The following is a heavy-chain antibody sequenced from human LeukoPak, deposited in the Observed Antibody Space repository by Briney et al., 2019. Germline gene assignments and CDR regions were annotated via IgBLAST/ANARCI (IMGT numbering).Heavy chain of an antibody. V-gene: IGHV3-48*01. CDR2: ISSSSSTI. D-gene: IGHD1-1*01. J-gene: IGHJ6*03. Sequence: GGSLRLSCAASGFTFSSYSMNWVRQAPGKGLEWVSYISSSSSTIYYADSVKGRFTISRDNAKNSLYLQMNSLRAEDTAVYYCARWKRSSYYMDVWGKGTTVTVSS. CDR3: ARWKRSSYYMDV. CDR1: GFTFSSYS.